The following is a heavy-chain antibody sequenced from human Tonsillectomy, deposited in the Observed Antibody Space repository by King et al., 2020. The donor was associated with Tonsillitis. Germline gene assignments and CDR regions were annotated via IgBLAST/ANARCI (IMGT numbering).Heavy chain of an antibody. D-gene: IGHD6-19*01. CDR3: ARHGPVAGGYFDY. J-gene: IGHJ4*02. V-gene: IGHV4-59*08. CDR1: GGSISSQY. CDR2: VYYTGST. Sequence: VQLQESGPGLVKPSETLSLTCTVSGGSISSQYWTWIRQPPGKGLEWIGFVYYTGSTKYSSSLKSRVSISVDTSKNQFSLRLSSVTATDTAGYYCARHGPVAGGYFDYWGQGTLVTVSS.